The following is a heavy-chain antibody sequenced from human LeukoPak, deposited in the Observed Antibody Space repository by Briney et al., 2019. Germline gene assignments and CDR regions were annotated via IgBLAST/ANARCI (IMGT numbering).Heavy chain of an antibody. CDR2: IYTSGST. Sequence: PSETLSLTCTVSGGSISSGSYYWSWIRRPAGKGLEWIGRIYTSGSTNYNPSLKSRVTISVDTSKNQFSLKLSSVTAADTAVYYCARHQRDSYGDNYYYYGMDVWGQGTTVTVSS. J-gene: IGHJ6*02. CDR3: ARHQRDSYGDNYYYYGMDV. V-gene: IGHV4-61*02. D-gene: IGHD4-17*01. CDR1: GGSISSGSYY.